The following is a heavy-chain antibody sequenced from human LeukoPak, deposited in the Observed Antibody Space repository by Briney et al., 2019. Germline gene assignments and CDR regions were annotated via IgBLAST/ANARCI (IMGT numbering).Heavy chain of an antibody. CDR1: GFRFNSHH. Sequence: PGRSLRLPCAVSGFRFNSHHMHWVRQAPNKGLEWVAVAPHDRSSPSHAASVNGRFTISRDNSKDTLFLHMDSLRVDDTAIYYCARQSLGAPGLDHWGQGVLVTVSS. J-gene: IGHJ4*02. CDR2: APHDRSSP. CDR3: ARQSLGAPGLDH. V-gene: IGHV3-30*03. D-gene: IGHD1-26*01.